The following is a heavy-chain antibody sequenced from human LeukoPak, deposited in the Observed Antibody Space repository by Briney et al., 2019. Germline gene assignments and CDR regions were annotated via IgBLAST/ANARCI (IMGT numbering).Heavy chain of an antibody. CDR2: IWYDGSNK. D-gene: IGHD5-18*01. Sequence: GGSLRLSCAASGFTFSSYGMHWVRQAPGKGLEWVAVIWYDGSNKYYADSVKGRFTISRDNSKNTLYLQMNSLRAEDTAVYYCAKYRDEYSLEYFQHWGQGTLVTVSS. J-gene: IGHJ1*01. V-gene: IGHV3-33*06. CDR3: AKYRDEYSLEYFQH. CDR1: GFTFSSYG.